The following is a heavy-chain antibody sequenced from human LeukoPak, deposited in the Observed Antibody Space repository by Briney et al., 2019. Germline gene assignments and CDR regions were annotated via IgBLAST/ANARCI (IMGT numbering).Heavy chain of an antibody. V-gene: IGHV3-53*01. CDR3: AKDYDFWSGYPRGFDY. Sequence: GGSLRLSCAASGFTVSSNYMSWVRQAPGKGLEWVSVIYSGGSTYYADSVKGRFTISRDDSKNTLYLQMNSLRAEDTAVYYCAKDYDFWSGYPRGFDYWGQGTLVTVSS. D-gene: IGHD3-3*01. CDR2: IYSGGST. J-gene: IGHJ4*02. CDR1: GFTVSSNY.